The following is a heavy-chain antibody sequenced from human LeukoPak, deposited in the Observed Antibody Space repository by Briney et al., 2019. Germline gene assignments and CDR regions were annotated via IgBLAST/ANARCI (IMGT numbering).Heavy chain of an antibody. CDR2: ISAYNGNT. D-gene: IGHD3-22*01. V-gene: IGHV1-18*01. CDR3: ARGYYDSNPGFRRGPPAYYYMDV. Sequence: ASVKVSCKASGYTSIRYGISWVRQAPGQGLEWMGWISAYNGNTNYAQKLQGRVTMTTDTSTSTAYMELRSLRSDDTAVYYCARGYYDSNPGFRRGPPAYYYMDVWGKGTTVTVSS. J-gene: IGHJ6*03. CDR1: GYTSIRYG.